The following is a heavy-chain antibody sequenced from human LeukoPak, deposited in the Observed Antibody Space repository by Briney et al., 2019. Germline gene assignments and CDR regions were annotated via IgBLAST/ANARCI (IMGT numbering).Heavy chain of an antibody. D-gene: IGHD6-19*01. CDR3: ARDGGYSSGWYGANWFDP. V-gene: IGHV4-61*08. Sequence: SQTLSLTCAVSGGSISSGGYSWSWIRQPPGKGLEWIGYIYYSGSTNYNPSLKSRVTISVDTSKNQFSLKLSSVTAADTAVYYCARDGGYSSGWYGANWFDPWGQGTLVTVSS. J-gene: IGHJ5*02. CDR1: GGSISSGGYS. CDR2: IYYSGST.